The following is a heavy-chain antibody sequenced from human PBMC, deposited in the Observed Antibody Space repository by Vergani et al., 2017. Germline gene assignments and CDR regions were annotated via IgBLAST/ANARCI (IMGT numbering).Heavy chain of an antibody. D-gene: IGHD2-2*02. J-gene: IGHJ4*02. CDR3: AKDAPRYCSSTICYKGLDY. V-gene: IGHV3-23*01. CDR2: ISGSGGST. Sequence: EVQLLESGGGLVQPGGSLRLSCAASGFTFSSYAMSWVRQAPGKGLEWVSAISGSGGSTYYADSVKGRFTISRDNSKNTLYLQMNSLRAEDTAVYYCAKDAPRYCSSTICYKGLDYWGQGTLVTVSS. CDR1: GFTFSSYA.